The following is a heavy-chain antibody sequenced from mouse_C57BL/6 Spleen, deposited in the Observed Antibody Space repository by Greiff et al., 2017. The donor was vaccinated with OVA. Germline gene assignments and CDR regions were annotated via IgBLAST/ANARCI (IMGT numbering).Heavy chain of an antibody. Sequence: QVQLQQPGAELVKPGASVKLSCKASGYTFTSYCMYWVKQRPGQGLEWIGMIHPNSGSTNYNEKFKSKATLTVDKSSSTAYMQLSSLTSEDSAVYYCARSGAVVAGGAYWGQGTLVTVSA. V-gene: IGHV1-64*01. J-gene: IGHJ3*01. CDR3: ARSGAVVAGGAY. D-gene: IGHD1-1*01. CDR2: IHPNSGST. CDR1: GYTFTSYC.